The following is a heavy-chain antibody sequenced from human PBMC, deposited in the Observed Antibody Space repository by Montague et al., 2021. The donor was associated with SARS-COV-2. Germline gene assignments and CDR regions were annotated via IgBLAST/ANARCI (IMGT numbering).Heavy chain of an antibody. J-gene: IGHJ2*01. CDR3: ARLRSGSNWYFDL. Sequence: SETLSLTCTVSGGSISSSSYYWGWIRQPPGKGLEWIGSIYYSGSTYYNPSLKSRVTISVDTSKNQFSLKLSSVTAADTAVYCCARLRSGSNWYFDLWGRGTLVTVSS. V-gene: IGHV4-39*01. D-gene: IGHD6-25*01. CDR1: GGSISSSSYY. CDR2: IYYSGST.